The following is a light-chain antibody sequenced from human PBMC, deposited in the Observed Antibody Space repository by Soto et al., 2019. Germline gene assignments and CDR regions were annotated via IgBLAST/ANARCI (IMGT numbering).Light chain of an antibody. J-gene: IGLJ2*01. CDR2: EVS. Sequence: QSALTQPASVSGSPGQSITISCTGTSNHIAGYTYVSWYQQHPGKAPKVMIYEVSNRPSGVSNRFSGSKSGNTASLTISGLQAEDEADYYCSSYSRTSTHVVFGGVTKLTVL. CDR3: SSYSRTSTHVV. CDR1: SNHIAGYTY. V-gene: IGLV2-14*01.